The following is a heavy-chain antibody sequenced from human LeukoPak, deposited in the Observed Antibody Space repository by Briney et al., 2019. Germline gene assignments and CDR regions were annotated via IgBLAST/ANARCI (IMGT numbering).Heavy chain of an antibody. V-gene: IGHV4-61*02. J-gene: IGHJ5*02. CDR2: IYTSGST. CDR3: ARYSSSWYGQFDP. CDR1: GGSISSGSYY. Sequence: PSETLSLTCTVSGGSISSGSYYWSWIRQPAGKGLEWIGRIYTSGSTNYNPSLKSRVTISVDTSKNQFSLKLSSVTAADTAVYYCARYSSSWYGQFDPWGQGTLATVSS. D-gene: IGHD6-13*01.